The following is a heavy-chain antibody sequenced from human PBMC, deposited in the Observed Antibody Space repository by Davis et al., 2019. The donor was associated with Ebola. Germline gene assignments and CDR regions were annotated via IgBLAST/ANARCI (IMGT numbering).Heavy chain of an antibody. D-gene: IGHD3-3*01. Sequence: GESLKISCAASGFVFSDFFMSWIRQAPGKGLEWVSCIGSSGTTMFYADSVQGRFTVSRDNSKKTMYLQMNSLRAEDTAVYYCARSGLSFGVVKYHYGMDVWGKGTTVTVSS. CDR2: IGSSGTTM. CDR1: GFVFSDFF. V-gene: IGHV3-11*01. J-gene: IGHJ6*04. CDR3: ARSGLSFGVVKYHYGMDV.